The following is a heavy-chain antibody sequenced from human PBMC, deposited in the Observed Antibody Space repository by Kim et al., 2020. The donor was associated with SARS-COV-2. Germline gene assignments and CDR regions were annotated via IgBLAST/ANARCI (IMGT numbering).Heavy chain of an antibody. CDR3: AGLLGLDV. J-gene: IGHJ6*02. CDR2: RRKYI. Sequence: RRKYIYTADSVKGRFTISRDNAKNSLSLQMNSLRAEDTAVYYCAGLLGLDVWGQGTTVTVSS. V-gene: IGHV3-21*01.